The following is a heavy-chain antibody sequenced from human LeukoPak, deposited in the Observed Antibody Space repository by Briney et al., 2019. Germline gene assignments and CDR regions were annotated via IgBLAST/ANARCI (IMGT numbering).Heavy chain of an antibody. CDR1: GASISSYY. V-gene: IGHV4-59*08. Sequence: SETLSLTCTVSGASISSYYWTWIRQPPGKGLEWIGYIHYSGNTKCNPSLKSRVTISVDTSKNQVSLQLNSVTAADTAVYYCAGYCGGGSCADSWGQGTLVTVSS. CDR3: AGYCGGGSCADS. CDR2: IHYSGNT. J-gene: IGHJ4*02. D-gene: IGHD2-15*01.